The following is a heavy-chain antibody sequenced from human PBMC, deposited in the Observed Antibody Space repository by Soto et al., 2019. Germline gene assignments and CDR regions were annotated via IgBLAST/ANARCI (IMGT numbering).Heavy chain of an antibody. V-gene: IGHV1-18*01. J-gene: IGHJ5*02. CDR1: RYRFKSYA. CDR3: ARVFRYDSSGFGP. Sequence: GASVKVSCKASRYRFKSYARHWVRQAPGQGLEWMGWISAYNGNTNYAQKLQGRVTMTTDTSTSTAYMELRSLRSDDTAVYYCARVFRYDSSGFGPWGQGTLVPVSP. D-gene: IGHD3-22*01. CDR2: ISAYNGNT.